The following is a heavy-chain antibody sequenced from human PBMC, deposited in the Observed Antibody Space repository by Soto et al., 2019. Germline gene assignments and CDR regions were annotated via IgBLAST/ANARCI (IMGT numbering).Heavy chain of an antibody. V-gene: IGHV3-30-3*01. CDR3: ARGYSSSGGYFDY. Sequence: QVQLVESGGGVVQPGRSLRLSCAASGFTFSSYAMYWVRQAPGKGLEWVAVISYDEGNKYYADSVKGRFTISRDNSKNMVFLQMNILRTEDTAVYYCARGYSSSGGYFDYCGQGTLVSVSS. D-gene: IGHD6-6*01. CDR2: ISYDEGNK. CDR1: GFTFSSYA. J-gene: IGHJ4*03.